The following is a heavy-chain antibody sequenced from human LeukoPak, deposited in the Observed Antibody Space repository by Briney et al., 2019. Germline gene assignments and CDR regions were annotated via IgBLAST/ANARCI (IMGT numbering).Heavy chain of an antibody. CDR3: GKALRTGMFRGVIDY. Sequence: GGSLRLSCAASGLTFSTSAMHWVRQAPGKGLEWVAVISYDGSNTYYADSVKGRFTISRDNFNNTLYLQMNGLRAEDTAVYYCGKALRTGMFRGVIDYWGQGTPVTVSS. CDR2: ISYDGSNT. J-gene: IGHJ4*02. D-gene: IGHD3-10*01. V-gene: IGHV3-30*04. CDR1: GLTFSTSA.